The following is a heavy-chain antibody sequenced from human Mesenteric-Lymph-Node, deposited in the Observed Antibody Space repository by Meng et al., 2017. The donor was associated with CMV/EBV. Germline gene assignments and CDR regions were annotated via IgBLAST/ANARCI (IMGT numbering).Heavy chain of an antibody. J-gene: IGHJ6*02. CDR2: INPNSGGT. CDR1: FTGYY. D-gene: IGHD1-26*01. CDR3: ARDRVGATYYTYYYYGMDV. Sequence: FTGYYMEWVRQAPGRGREWMGWINPNSGGTNYAQKFQGWVTMTRDTSISTAYMELSRLRSDDTAVYYCARDRVGATYYTYYYYGMDVWGQGTTVTVSS. V-gene: IGHV1-2*04.